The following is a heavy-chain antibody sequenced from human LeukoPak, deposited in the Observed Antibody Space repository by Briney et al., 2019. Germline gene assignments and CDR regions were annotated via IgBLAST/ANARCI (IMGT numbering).Heavy chain of an antibody. J-gene: IGHJ3*02. Sequence: GGSLRLSCAASGFTFDDYGMSWVRQVSGKGLEWVPGLNWNGGGTVYADSVKGRFTISRDNAKNSLYLQMNSLRAGDTALYYCARNMYNISSAAFDMWGQGTMVTVSS. D-gene: IGHD6-6*01. CDR1: GFTFDDYG. CDR3: ARNMYNISSAAFDM. V-gene: IGHV3-20*04. CDR2: LNWNGGGT.